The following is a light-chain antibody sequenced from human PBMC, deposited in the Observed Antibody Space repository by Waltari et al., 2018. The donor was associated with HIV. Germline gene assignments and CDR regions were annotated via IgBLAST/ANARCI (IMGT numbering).Light chain of an antibody. V-gene: IGKV3-20*01. CDR1: QSVSRDY. CDR3: QQHPIT. J-gene: IGKJ5*01. CDR2: GVS. Sequence: DIVLTQSPGTLSLSPGERATLSCRASQSVSRDYLAWYQQKPGQAPRLLIYGVSSRATGIPDRFSGSGPGTEFTLTISRLEPEDFAVYYCQQHPITFGQGTRLEIK.